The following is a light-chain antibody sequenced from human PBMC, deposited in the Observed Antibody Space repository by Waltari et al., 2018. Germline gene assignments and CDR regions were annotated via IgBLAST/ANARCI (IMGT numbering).Light chain of an antibody. CDR2: KVS. J-gene: IGKJ1*01. CDR3: RQGTDQPRT. CDR1: QSLLHSNGNTY. V-gene: IGKV2-30*02. Sequence: DVAMTQSPLSLPVTPGQPASISCRSSQSLLHSNGNTYLSWFHQKPGQSPRRLIYKVSNRDSGVPDGFSGSGAGTDFTLKISRVEAEEGGVDYCRQGTDQPRTFGQGTKVEIK.